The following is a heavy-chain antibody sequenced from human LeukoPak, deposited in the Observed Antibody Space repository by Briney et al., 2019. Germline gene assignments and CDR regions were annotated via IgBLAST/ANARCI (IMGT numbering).Heavy chain of an antibody. CDR2: ISGGSGDI. CDR1: GFTFTSYT. J-gene: IGHJ6*02. CDR3: AKAADLGTKHYYGMDV. V-gene: IGHV3-48*02. Sequence: RGSLTLSCAASGFTFTSYTMNWVRQAPGKGLEWISYISGGSGDIFYAGSVQGRFTTSRDNAENSLYLHMSNLRDEDTAVYYCAKAADLGTKHYYGMDVWGQGITVTVSS. D-gene: IGHD7-27*01.